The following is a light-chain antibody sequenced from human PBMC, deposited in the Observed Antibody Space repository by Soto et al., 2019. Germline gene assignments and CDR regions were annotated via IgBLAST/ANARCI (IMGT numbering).Light chain of an antibody. Sequence: QSALTQPASVSGSPGQSITISCTGTRSDVGSYNLVSWYQQHPGKAPKLMIYEGNKRPSGVSNRFSGSKSGNTASLTISGLQAEDEADYYCCSYASTSPYVFGTGTKLTVL. CDR3: CSYASTSPYV. CDR1: RSDVGSYNL. V-gene: IGLV2-23*01. CDR2: EGN. J-gene: IGLJ1*01.